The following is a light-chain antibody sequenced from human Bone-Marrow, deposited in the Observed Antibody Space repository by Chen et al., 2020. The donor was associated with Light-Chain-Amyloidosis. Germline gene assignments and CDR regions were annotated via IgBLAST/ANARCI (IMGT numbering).Light chain of an antibody. CDR1: NIGSAS. V-gene: IGLV3-21*02. CDR3: QVWDRSSDRPV. Sequence: SYVLTQPSSVAVAPGQTATIACGGNNIGSASVHWSQQTPGQAPLLVVYDYSDRPSGSPERLSGSNSGNTATLTISRVEAGDEADYYCQVWDRSSDRPVFGGGTKLTVL. CDR2: DYS. J-gene: IGLJ3*02.